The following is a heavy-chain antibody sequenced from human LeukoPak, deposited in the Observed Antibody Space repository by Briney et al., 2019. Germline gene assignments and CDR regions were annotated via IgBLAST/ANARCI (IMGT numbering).Heavy chain of an antibody. CDR2: INPSGGSR. CDR3: ARGSVMTSDDYYDMDV. D-gene: IGHD2-21*02. CDR1: GYTFTRYY. V-gene: IGHV1-46*01. Sequence: ASVKVSCKASGYTFTRYYMHWVRQAPGQGLEWMGIINPSGGSRTHAEQFQGRVTMTRDTSTSTGYMELSSLRSEDTAVYYCARGSVMTSDDYYDMDVWGQGTTVTVSS. J-gene: IGHJ6*02.